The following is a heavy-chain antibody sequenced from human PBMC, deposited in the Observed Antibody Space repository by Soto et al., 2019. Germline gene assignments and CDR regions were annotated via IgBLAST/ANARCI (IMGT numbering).Heavy chain of an antibody. CDR3: ARDLRRDGYRAAFDY. J-gene: IGHJ4*02. CDR2: ISYDGSNK. Sequence: QVQLVESGGGVVQPGRSLRLSCAASGFTFSSYAMHWVRQAPGKGLEWVAVISYDGSNKYYADSVKGRFTISRDNSKNTLYLQMSSLRAEDTAVYYCARDLRRDGYRAAFDYGGQGTLVTVSS. V-gene: IGHV3-30-3*01. CDR1: GFTFSSYA. D-gene: IGHD5-12*01.